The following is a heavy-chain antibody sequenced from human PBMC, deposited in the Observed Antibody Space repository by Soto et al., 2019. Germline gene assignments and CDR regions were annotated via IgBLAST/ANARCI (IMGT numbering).Heavy chain of an antibody. CDR2: IFDSGST. CDR3: AREIMPLTNDWYFDL. D-gene: IGHD2-8*01. V-gene: IGHV4-30-4*01. Sequence: QVQLQESGPGLVKPSETLSLTCTVSGGSISGGVHSWSWIRQPPGKGLERIGHIFDSGSTYYNTSLNSRLTISVDTSKNQFSLRLSSVTAADTAVYYCAREIMPLTNDWYFDLWGRGTLVTVSS. J-gene: IGHJ2*01. CDR1: GGSISGGVHS.